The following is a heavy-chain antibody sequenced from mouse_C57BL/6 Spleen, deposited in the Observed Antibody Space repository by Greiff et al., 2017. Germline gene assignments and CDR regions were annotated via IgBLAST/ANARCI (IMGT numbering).Heavy chain of an antibody. J-gene: IGHJ2*01. CDR3: SRWVTTNFDY. Sequence: VQLQQSGPELVKPGASVKMSCKASGYTFTDYNMHWVKQSHGKSLEWMGYINPNNGGTSYNPKFKGKATLTVNKSSSTAYMELRSLTSEDSAVYYCSRWVTTNFDYWGQGTTLTVSS. D-gene: IGHD2-2*01. CDR2: INPNNGGT. CDR1: GYTFTDYN. V-gene: IGHV1-22*01.